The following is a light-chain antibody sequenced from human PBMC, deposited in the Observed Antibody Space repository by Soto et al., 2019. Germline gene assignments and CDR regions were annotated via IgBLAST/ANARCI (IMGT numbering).Light chain of an antibody. CDR2: DTS. V-gene: IGKV3-20*01. CDR1: QSLTNSF. Sequence: EFVLTQSPGTLSLSPGERATLSFRASQSLTNSFIAWYQQKPGQAPRLLIYDTSSRASGIPDRFSGSGSGTDFTLTISRLETEDFAVFYCQQYGTSEITFGQGTRLEIK. CDR3: QQYGTSEIT. J-gene: IGKJ5*01.